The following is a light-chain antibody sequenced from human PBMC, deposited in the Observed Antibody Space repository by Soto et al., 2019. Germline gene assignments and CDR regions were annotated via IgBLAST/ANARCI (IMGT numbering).Light chain of an antibody. CDR3: QQRSSWPIT. CDR2: GAS. V-gene: IGKV3-11*01. Sequence: DIVLTQSPGTLSLSPGERATLSCRASQSVSNNYLAWYQQKPGQAPRLLIYGASNRATGIPARFSGSGSGTDFTLTINSLEPEDFAVYYCQQRSSWPITFGQGTRL. J-gene: IGKJ5*01. CDR1: QSVSNNY.